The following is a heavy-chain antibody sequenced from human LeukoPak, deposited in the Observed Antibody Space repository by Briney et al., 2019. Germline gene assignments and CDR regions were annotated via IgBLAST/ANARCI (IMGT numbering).Heavy chain of an antibody. D-gene: IGHD3-22*01. CDR1: GFTLSSYG. V-gene: IGHV3-33*06. Sequence: GGSMRLSWAASGFTLSSYGMHWVRQAPGKGLEWVTVIWYDGSNKYYADSVKGRFTISRDNSKNTLYLQMNSLRAEDTAVYYCAKGDSSGFCFDYWGQGTLVTVSS. CDR2: IWYDGSNK. J-gene: IGHJ4*02. CDR3: AKGDSSGFCFDY.